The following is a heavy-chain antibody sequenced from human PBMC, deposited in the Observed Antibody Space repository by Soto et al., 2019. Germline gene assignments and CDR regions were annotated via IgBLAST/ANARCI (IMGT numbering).Heavy chain of an antibody. J-gene: IGHJ6*02. CDR1: GYSFTSYW. V-gene: IGHV5-51*01. Sequence: GESLKISCKGSGYSFTSYWIGWVRQMPGKGLEWMGIIYPGDSDTRYSPSFQGQVTISADKSISTAYLQWSSLKASDTAMYDCARLFGPKGILYYYYGMDVWGQGTTVTVSS. CDR2: IYPGDSDT. CDR3: ARLFGPKGILYYYYGMDV. D-gene: IGHD3-16*01.